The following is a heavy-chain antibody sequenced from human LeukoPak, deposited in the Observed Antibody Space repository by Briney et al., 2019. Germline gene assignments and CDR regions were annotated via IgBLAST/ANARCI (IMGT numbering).Heavy chain of an antibody. V-gene: IGHV4-59*08. CDR3: ARLFPSYDYVWGSYRINAFDI. J-gene: IGHJ3*02. D-gene: IGHD3-16*02. CDR2: IYYSGST. CDR1: GGSISSYY. Sequence: PSATLSLTCTVSGGSISSYYWSWIRPPPGKGLEWIGYIYYSGSTNYNPSLKSRVTISVDTSKNQFSLKLSSVTAADTAVYYCARLFPSYDYVWGSYRINAFDIWGQGTMVTVSS.